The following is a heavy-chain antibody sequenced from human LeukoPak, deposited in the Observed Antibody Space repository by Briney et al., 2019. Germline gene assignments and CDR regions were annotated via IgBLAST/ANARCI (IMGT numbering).Heavy chain of an antibody. CDR1: GYTFSKSW. Sequence: GGSLRLSCAASGYTFSKSWMLWVRQAPGKGLESVSRINTDGTVTTYADSVKGRFTVSRDNADNTMFLQMNSVRDEDTAVYYCATKQWLAPPPDSWGQGTPVTVSS. CDR2: INTDGTVT. J-gene: IGHJ4*02. CDR3: ATKQWLAPPPDS. V-gene: IGHV3-74*01. D-gene: IGHD6-19*01.